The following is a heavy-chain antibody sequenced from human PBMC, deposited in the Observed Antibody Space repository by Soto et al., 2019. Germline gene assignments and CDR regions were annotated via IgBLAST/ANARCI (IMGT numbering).Heavy chain of an antibody. V-gene: IGHV1-69*13. D-gene: IGHD3-22*01. CDR2: IIPIFGTS. CDR3: ATEYYYDSKRMGDAFDT. CDR1: GGTFSSYA. Sequence: ASVKVSCKASGGTFSSYAITWVRQAPGQGLEWMGGIIPIFGTSNYAQKFQGRVTITADESTSTAYMELSSLRSEDTAVYYCATEYYYDSKRMGDAFDTWGDGTMVNVSS. J-gene: IGHJ3*02.